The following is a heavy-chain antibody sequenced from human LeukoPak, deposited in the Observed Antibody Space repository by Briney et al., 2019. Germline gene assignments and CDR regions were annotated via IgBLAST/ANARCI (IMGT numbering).Heavy chain of an antibody. J-gene: IGHJ4*02. CDR1: GFTFRSYC. Sequence: GGSLRLSCAVSGFTFRSYCMHWVRQAPGKGLVWVSRVNSYGSSTDYADSVKGRLPISRDNAEKTLYLQMQSLRAEDAAVYYCARVEDGYNYEDYFDLWGQGTLVTVSS. D-gene: IGHD5-24*01. V-gene: IGHV3-74*01. CDR3: ARVEDGYNYEDYFDL. CDR2: VNSYGSST.